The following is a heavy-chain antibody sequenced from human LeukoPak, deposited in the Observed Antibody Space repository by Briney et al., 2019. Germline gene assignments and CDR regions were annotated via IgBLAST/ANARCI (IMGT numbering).Heavy chain of an antibody. CDR1: GFTFDDYA. CDR2: ISSSSSYI. J-gene: IGHJ3*02. V-gene: IGHV3-21*01. D-gene: IGHD4-11*01. CDR3: ARGYSNYGYVFDI. Sequence: GGSLRLSCAASGFTFDDYAMHWVRQAPGKGLEWVSSISSSSSYIYYADSVRGRFTISRDNAKNSLYLQMNCLRAEDTAVYYCARGYSNYGYVFDIWGQGTMVTVSS.